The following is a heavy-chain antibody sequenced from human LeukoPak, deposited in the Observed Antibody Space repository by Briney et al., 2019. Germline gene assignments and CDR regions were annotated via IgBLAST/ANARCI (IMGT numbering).Heavy chain of an antibody. J-gene: IGHJ4*02. Sequence: XSVKVSCKASGYTFTSYDINWVRQATGQGLEWMGWMNPNSGNTGYAQKFQGRVTMTRNTSISTAYMELSSLRSEDTAVYYCARGFKRYSGSLLGYWGQGTLVTVAS. V-gene: IGHV1-8*01. CDR1: GYTFTSYD. CDR2: MNPNSGNT. CDR3: ARGFKRYSGSLLGY. D-gene: IGHD1-26*01.